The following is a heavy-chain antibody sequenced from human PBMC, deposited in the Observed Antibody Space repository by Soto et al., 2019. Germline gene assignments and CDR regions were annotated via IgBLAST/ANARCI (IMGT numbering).Heavy chain of an antibody. Sequence: QVQLVQSGAEVKKPGASVKVACKASGYTFTSYGISWVRQAPGQGLEWMGWISAHNGNTKYAQKVQGRVTMSADTSTSQAYMELRSLRSDDTAVYYCARDPETFDYWGQGTLVTVSS. CDR2: ISAHNGNT. CDR3: ARDPETFDY. V-gene: IGHV1-18*01. J-gene: IGHJ4*02. CDR1: GYTFTSYG.